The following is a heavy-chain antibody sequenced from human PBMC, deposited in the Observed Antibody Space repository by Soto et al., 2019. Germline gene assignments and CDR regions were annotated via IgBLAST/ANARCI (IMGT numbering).Heavy chain of an antibody. CDR1: GFILSNYD. J-gene: IGHJ5*02. V-gene: IGHV3-13*01. CDR2: IGVVGDT. D-gene: IGHD3-10*01. Sequence: EVQLVESGGGLVQLGGSLRLSCAASGFILSNYDVHWVRQTSGHGLEWVARIGVVGDTNYSGSVKGRFTISRQNARNSFFLQMNSLIAGDTAVYFCVRGLPGGFDPWGQGTLVTVSS. CDR3: VRGLPGGFDP.